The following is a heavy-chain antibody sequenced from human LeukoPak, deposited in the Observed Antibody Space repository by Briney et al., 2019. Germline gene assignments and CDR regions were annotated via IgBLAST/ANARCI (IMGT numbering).Heavy chain of an antibody. V-gene: IGHV3-21*04. CDR3: AREGLATIYYFDY. CDR2: ISSSSYYI. D-gene: IGHD5-24*01. Sequence: GGSLRLSCAASGFTFSSYTMNWVRQAPGKGLEWVSSISSSSYYIYYADSVKGRFTVSRDNAKNSLYLQMNSLRAEDTAVYYCAREGLATIYYFDYWGQGTLVTVSS. CDR1: GFTFSSYT. J-gene: IGHJ4*02.